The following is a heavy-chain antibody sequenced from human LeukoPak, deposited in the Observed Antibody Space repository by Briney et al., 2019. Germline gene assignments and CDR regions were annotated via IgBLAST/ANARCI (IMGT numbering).Heavy chain of an antibody. CDR1: GFTFSDYY. CDR3: AKEVLGYYDFWSGYSGWFDP. CDR2: ISSSGSTI. J-gene: IGHJ5*02. Sequence: GGSLRLSCAASGFTFSDYYMSWIRRAPGKGLEWVSYISSSGSTIYYADSVKGRFTISRDNAKNSLYLQMNSLRAEDTAVYYCAKEVLGYYDFWSGYSGWFDPWGQGTLVTVSS. V-gene: IGHV3-11*04. D-gene: IGHD3-3*01.